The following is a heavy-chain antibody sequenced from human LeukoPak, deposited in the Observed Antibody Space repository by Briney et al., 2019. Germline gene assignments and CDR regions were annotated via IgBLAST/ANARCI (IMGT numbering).Heavy chain of an antibody. D-gene: IGHD5-24*01. J-gene: IGHJ4*02. CDR3: ARDDGYNLWPFDY. CDR2: IIPIFGTA. V-gene: IGHV1-69*01. CDR1: GGTFSSYA. Sequence: SVKVSCKASGGTFSSYAISWVRQAPGQGLEWMGGIIPIFGTANYAQKFQGRVTITADESTSTAYMELSSLRSEDTAVYYCARDDGYNLWPFDYWGQGTLVTVSS.